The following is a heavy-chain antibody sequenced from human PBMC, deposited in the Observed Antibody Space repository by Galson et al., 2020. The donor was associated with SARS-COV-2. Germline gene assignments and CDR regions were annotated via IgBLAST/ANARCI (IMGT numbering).Heavy chain of an antibody. V-gene: IGHV3-30*18. D-gene: IGHD1-26*01. CDR3: AKTLLRVYYFDY. CDR2: ISYDGSNK. CDR1: GFTFSSYG. Sequence: GGSLRLSCAASGFTFSSYGMHWVRQAPGKGLEWVAVISYDGSNKYYADSVKGRFTISRDNSKNTLYLQMNSLRAEDTAVYYCAKTLLRVYYFDYWGQGTLVTVSS. J-gene: IGHJ4*02.